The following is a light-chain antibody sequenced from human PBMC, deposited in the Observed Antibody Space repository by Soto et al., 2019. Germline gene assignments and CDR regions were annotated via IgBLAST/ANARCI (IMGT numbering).Light chain of an antibody. CDR2: GAS. CDR3: QQHYRRPPWG. V-gene: IGKV3-15*01. CDR1: QSVDTN. J-gene: IGKJ1*01. Sequence: DIVMTQSPATLSVSPGARATLSCRTSQSVDTNVAWYQQKPGRAPGVLIYGASTRAAGIPVRLSGSASGTEFTLTISSLQSEDLAVDYCQQHYRRPPWGFGQGTKVAVK.